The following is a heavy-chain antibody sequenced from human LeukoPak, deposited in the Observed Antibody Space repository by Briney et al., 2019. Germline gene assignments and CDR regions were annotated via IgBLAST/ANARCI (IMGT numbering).Heavy chain of an antibody. CDR2: ISWNSGII. J-gene: IGHJ4*02. V-gene: IGHV3-9*01. CDR1: GFTFDDYA. D-gene: IGHD3-22*01. Sequence: GGSLRLSCAASGFTFDDYAMHWVRQAPGKGLEWVSGISWNSGIIVYVDSVKGRFTISRDNAKNTLYLQMNSLRAEDTAVYYCAKSPGYYDSSGSFIDYWGQGTLVTVSS. CDR3: AKSPGYYDSSGSFIDY.